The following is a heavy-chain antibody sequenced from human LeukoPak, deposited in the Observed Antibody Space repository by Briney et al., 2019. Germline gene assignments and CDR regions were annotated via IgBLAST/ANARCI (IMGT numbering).Heavy chain of an antibody. Sequence: PGGSLRLSCAASGFXFSSYAISWVRQAPGKGLAWVSTISGGGDSTDYADSVKGRFTISRDNSKNTLSLQMNSLRAEDTAVYYCAKEGLGAAAGTFDYWGQGTLVTVSS. V-gene: IGHV3-23*01. D-gene: IGHD6-13*01. CDR2: ISGGGDST. CDR1: GFXFSSYA. J-gene: IGHJ4*02. CDR3: AKEGLGAAAGTFDY.